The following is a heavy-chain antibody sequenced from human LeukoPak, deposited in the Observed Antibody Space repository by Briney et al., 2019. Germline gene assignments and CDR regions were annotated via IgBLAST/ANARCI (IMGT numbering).Heavy chain of an antibody. CDR1: GGSFSGYF. J-gene: IGHJ4*02. Sequence: SETLSLTCAVYGGSFSGYFWNWIRQPPGKGLEWIGEINHSGSTNYNPSLKSRVTISVDTSKNQFSLKLSPVTGPVTAVYYCARYYSKYLFDYWGQGTLVTVSS. CDR2: INHSGST. V-gene: IGHV4-34*01. CDR3: ARYYSKYLFDY. D-gene: IGHD4-11*01.